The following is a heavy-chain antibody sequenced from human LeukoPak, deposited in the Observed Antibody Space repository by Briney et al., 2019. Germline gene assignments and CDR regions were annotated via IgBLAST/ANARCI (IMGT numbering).Heavy chain of an antibody. Sequence: SETLSLTCAVSGGSISSGDYYWSWIRQHPGKGLEWIGYIHNSGSTYYNPSLKSRITISVDTSKKQFSLKLSSVTAADTAVYYCARVGVAAKSSRYFDYWGQGTLVTVSS. CDR1: GGSISSGDYY. CDR2: IHNSGST. CDR3: ARVGVAAKSSRYFDY. V-gene: IGHV4-31*11. J-gene: IGHJ4*02. D-gene: IGHD2-15*01.